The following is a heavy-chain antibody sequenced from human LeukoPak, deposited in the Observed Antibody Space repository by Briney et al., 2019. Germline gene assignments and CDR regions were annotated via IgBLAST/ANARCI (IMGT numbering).Heavy chain of an antibody. CDR3: ARGQGRELAADY. J-gene: IGHJ4*02. V-gene: IGHV1-69*04. CDR1: GGTFSSYA. CDR2: IIPILGIA. Sequence: GASVKVSCKASGGTFSSYAISWVRQAPGQGLEWMGRIIPILGIANYAQKFQGRVTITADKSTSTAYMELSSLRSEDTAVYHCARGQGRELAADYWGQGTLVTVSS. D-gene: IGHD1-26*01.